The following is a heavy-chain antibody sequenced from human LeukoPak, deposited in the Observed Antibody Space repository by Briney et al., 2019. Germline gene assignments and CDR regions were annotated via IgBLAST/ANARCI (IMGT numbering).Heavy chain of an antibody. D-gene: IGHD2-2*02. V-gene: IGHV4-30-4*01. CDR2: INHSGST. J-gene: IGHJ4*02. Sequence: SQTLSLTCTVSGGSISSGDYYWSWIRQPPGKGLEWIGEINHSGSTNYNPSLKSRVTISVDTSKNQFSLKLSSVTAADTAVYYCASYLYGNLDYWGQGTLVTVSS. CDR3: ASYLYGNLDY. CDR1: GGSISSGDYY.